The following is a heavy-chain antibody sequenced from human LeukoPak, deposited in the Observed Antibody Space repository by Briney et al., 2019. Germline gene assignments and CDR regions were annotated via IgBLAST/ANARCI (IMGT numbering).Heavy chain of an antibody. CDR3: AKDETHYDFWSGMDV. D-gene: IGHD3-3*01. Sequence: GGSLRLSCAASGFTFDDYTMHWVRQAPGKGLEWVSLISWDGGSTYYADSVKGRFTISRDNSKNSLYLQMNSLRTEDTALYYCAKDETHYDFWSGMDVWGKGTTVTVSS. CDR2: ISWDGGST. V-gene: IGHV3-43*01. J-gene: IGHJ6*04. CDR1: GFTFDDYT.